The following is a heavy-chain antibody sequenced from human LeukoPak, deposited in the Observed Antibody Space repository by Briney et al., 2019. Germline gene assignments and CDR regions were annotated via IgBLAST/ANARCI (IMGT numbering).Heavy chain of an antibody. J-gene: IGHJ4*02. CDR2: IWYDESKK. V-gene: IGHV3-33*01. CDR1: GYPFRNHG. Sequence: GGSLRLSCVASGYPFRNHGMHWVRQVPGKGLEWVAVIWYDESKKYYAASVRGRFTISRDISKNTLYLQMNSLRAEDTALYYCARDDCSTNFCYAYWGQGTLVTVSS. D-gene: IGHD2-2*01. CDR3: ARDDCSTNFCYAY.